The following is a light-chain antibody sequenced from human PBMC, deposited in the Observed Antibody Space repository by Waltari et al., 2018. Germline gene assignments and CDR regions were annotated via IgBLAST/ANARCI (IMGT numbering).Light chain of an antibody. V-gene: IGLV2-14*03. CDR1: SSDVGGYDF. Sequence: QSALTQPASVSGSPGQSITISCTGSSSDVGGYDFVSWYQQHPGKVPKPIIYDVSHRPAGVSTRFSGSKSVNTASRTISGLQSEDEADYYCNSYTSSNTRVFGAGTRVTVL. CDR2: DVS. J-gene: IGLJ1*01. CDR3: NSYTSSNTRV.